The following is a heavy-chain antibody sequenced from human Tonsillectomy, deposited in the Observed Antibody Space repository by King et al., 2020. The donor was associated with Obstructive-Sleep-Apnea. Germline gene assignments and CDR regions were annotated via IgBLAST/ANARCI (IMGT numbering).Heavy chain of an antibody. CDR2: IRYDGSNK. J-gene: IGHJ4*02. CDR1: GFTFSSYG. D-gene: IGHD2-15*01. CDR3: AKATYCSGGSCPRGYFEY. Sequence: VQLVESGGGVVQPGRSLRLSCAASGFTFSSYGMHWVRQAPGKGLEWVAFIRYDGSNKYYADSVKGRFTISRDNSKNTLYLQMNSLRAEDTAVYYCAKATYCSGGSCPRGYFEYWGQGTLAT. V-gene: IGHV3-30*02.